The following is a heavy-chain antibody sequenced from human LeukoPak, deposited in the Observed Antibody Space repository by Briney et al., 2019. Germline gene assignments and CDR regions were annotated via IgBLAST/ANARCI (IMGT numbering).Heavy chain of an antibody. CDR3: ARRGSGYGYDY. CDR1: EYTFTDYY. V-gene: IGHV1-2*02. D-gene: IGHD5-18*01. Sequence: ASVKVPCKAYEYTFTDYYLHWVRQAPGQGLEWMGWINPNNDDTNYAQKLQGRVTMTRDTSISTAYMELSGLTSDDTAVFYCARRGSGYGYDYWGQGTLVTVSS. J-gene: IGHJ4*02. CDR2: INPNNDDT.